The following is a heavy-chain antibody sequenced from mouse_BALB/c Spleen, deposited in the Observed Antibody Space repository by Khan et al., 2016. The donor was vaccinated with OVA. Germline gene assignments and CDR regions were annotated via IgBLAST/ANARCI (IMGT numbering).Heavy chain of an antibody. J-gene: IGHJ4*01. CDR3: ARQNYYGYVMDY. CDR1: GYSITSDYA. V-gene: IGHV3-2*02. CDR2: ISYSGTT. D-gene: IGHD1-1*01. Sequence: VQPKQSGPGLVKPSQSLSLTCTVTGYSITSDYAWNWIRQFPGNKLEWMGYISYSGTTSYNPSLKSRISITRDTSKNQFFLQLNSVTSEDTATYYCARQNYYGYVMDYWGQGTSVTVSS.